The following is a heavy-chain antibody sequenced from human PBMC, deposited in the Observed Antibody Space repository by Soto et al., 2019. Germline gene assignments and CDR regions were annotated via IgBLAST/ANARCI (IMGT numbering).Heavy chain of an antibody. V-gene: IGHV1-8*02. Sequence: ASVKVSCKASGYTFTTYAMHWLRQAPGQGLEWMGWMNPNSGNTGYAQKFQGRVTMTRNTSISTAYMELSSLRSEDTAVYYCASYNQRGYYGMAVWGQGTTVTVSS. CDR2: MNPNSGNT. J-gene: IGHJ6*02. D-gene: IGHD1-20*01. CDR1: GYTFTTYA. CDR3: ASYNQRGYYGMAV.